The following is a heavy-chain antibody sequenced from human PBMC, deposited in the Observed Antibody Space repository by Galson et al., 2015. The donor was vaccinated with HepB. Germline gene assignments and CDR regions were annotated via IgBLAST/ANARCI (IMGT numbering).Heavy chain of an antibody. CDR3: AARRGVANLFCYDF. J-gene: IGHJ4*02. CDR2: ISGSGDTT. Sequence: SLRLSCAAPGVTFSNNAMGWVRQAPGEGLEWVSTISGSGDTTYYSDSVKGRFTISRDNSKNTVYLQMDSLRAEDTAIFYCAARRGVANLFCYDFWGQGTLVTVSS. D-gene: IGHD2-15*01. V-gene: IGHV3-23*01. CDR1: GVTFSNNA.